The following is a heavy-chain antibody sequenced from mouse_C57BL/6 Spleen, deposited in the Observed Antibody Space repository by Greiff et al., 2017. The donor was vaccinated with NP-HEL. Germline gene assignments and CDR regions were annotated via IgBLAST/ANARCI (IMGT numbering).Heavy chain of an antibody. D-gene: IGHD1-1*01. V-gene: IGHV1-82*01. J-gene: IGHJ1*03. CDR2: IYPGDGDT. Sequence: VKLVESGPELVKPGASVKISCKASGYAFSSSWMNWVKQRPGKGLEWIGRIYPGDGDTNYNGKFKGKATLTADKSSSTAYMQLSSLTSEDSAVYFCASTVVARGYFDVWGTGTTVTVSS. CDR3: ASTVVARGYFDV. CDR1: GYAFSSSW.